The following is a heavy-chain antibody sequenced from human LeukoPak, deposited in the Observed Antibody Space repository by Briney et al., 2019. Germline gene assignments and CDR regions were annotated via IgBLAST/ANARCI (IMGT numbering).Heavy chain of an antibody. CDR2: FDYSGST. CDR1: GGSISSSY. CDR3: ARHGPDLTTVKGLAYDY. Sequence: SESLSLTCTVSGGSISSSYWSWIRQPPGKGLEWIGYFDYSGSTNYNPSLKSRVTISVDTSKNQFSLKLSSVTAADTAVYYCARHGPDLTTVKGLAYDYWGQGTLVTAST. J-gene: IGHJ4*02. V-gene: IGHV4-59*08. D-gene: IGHD4-17*01.